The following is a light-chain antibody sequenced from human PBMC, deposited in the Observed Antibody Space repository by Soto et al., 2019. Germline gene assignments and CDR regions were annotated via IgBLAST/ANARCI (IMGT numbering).Light chain of an antibody. J-gene: IGKJ1*01. CDR2: KAS. CDR1: QSIGFY. Sequence: DIQMTQSPSTLSASVGDRVTITCRASQSIGFYLAWFQQSPGKAPRLLIYKASSLESGVPSRFSGRGSGTEFTLTISSLQPDDFATYSCQQYNSYAWTFGQGTKVEIK. V-gene: IGKV1-5*03. CDR3: QQYNSYAWT.